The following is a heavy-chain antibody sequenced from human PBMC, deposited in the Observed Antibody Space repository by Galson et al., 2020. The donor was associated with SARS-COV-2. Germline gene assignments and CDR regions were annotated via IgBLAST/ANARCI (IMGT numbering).Heavy chain of an antibody. J-gene: IGHJ4*02. CDR1: GYSFTHYW. Sequence: GESLKISCKGSGYSFTHYWIGWVRQMPGKGLEWMGIIYPGDSDTRYRPSFQGQVTISADKSINTAYLQWSSLKASDTAMYYCARRGITTTDPFDYWGQGTLVTVSS. V-gene: IGHV5-51*01. D-gene: IGHD1-1*01. CDR3: ARRGITTTDPFDY. CDR2: IYPGDSDT.